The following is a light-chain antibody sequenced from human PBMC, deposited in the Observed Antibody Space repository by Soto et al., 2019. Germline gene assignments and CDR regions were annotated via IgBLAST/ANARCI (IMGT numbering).Light chain of an antibody. Sequence: DIQMTQSPSSLSASVGDRVTITSRASQSITTYLNWYQQKPGKAPKVLIYATSSLHSGVPSRFSGSGSETEFTLTISSLQPEDFATYFCQQTYSTPLTFGGGTKVEIK. CDR3: QQTYSTPLT. CDR2: ATS. V-gene: IGKV1-39*01. CDR1: QSITTY. J-gene: IGKJ4*01.